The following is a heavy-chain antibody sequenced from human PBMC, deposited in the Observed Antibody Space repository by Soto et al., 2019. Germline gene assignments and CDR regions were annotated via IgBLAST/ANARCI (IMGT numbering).Heavy chain of an antibody. CDR1: GFTFSSYA. Sequence: EVQLLESGGGLVQPGGSLRLSSAASGFTFSSYAMSWVRQAPGKGLEWVSAISGGGGTTYYADSVKGRFTISRDNSKNTLYLQMTRLRAEDTAVYYCAKNVWGITIFGGMDVWGQGTTVTVSS. CDR3: AKNVWGITIFGGMDV. D-gene: IGHD3-9*01. CDR2: ISGGGGTT. J-gene: IGHJ6*02. V-gene: IGHV3-23*01.